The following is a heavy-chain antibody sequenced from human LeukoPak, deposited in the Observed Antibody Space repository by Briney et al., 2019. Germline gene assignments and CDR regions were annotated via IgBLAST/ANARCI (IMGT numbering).Heavy chain of an antibody. J-gene: IGHJ6*03. V-gene: IGHV3-13*01. CDR3: ARGMRGRSYMDV. CDR1: GFTFSSYD. Sequence: GGSLRLSCAASGFTFSSYDMHWVRQATGKGLERVSAIGTAGDTYYPGSVKGRFTISRENAKNSLYLQMNSLRAGDTAVYYCARGMRGRSYMDVWGKGTTVTISS. CDR2: IGTAGDT. D-gene: IGHD4-17*01.